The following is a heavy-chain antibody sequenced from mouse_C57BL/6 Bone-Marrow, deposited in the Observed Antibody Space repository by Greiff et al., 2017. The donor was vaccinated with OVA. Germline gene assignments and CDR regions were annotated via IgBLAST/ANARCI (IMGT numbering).Heavy chain of an antibody. V-gene: IGHV5-4*01. CDR3: ARDRGTGPNWYFDV. D-gene: IGHD4-1*01. Sequence: EVKLVESGGGLVKPGGSLKLSCAASGFTFSSYAMSWVRQTPEKRLEWVATISDGGSYTYYPDNVKGRFTISRDNAKNNLYLQMSHLKSEDTAMYYCARDRGTGPNWYFDVWGTGTTVTVSS. CDR2: ISDGGSYT. J-gene: IGHJ1*03. CDR1: GFTFSSYA.